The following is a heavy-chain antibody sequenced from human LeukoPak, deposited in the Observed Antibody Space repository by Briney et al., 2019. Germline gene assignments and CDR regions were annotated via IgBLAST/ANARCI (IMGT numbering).Heavy chain of an antibody. Sequence: GGSLRLSCAASGFTFSSYWMHWVRQAPGKGLVWVSRINSDGSSTSYADSVRGRFSISRDNAKNTLYLQMNSLRAEDTAVYHCARRWEEFYFDYWGQGSLVTVSS. CDR3: ARRWEEFYFDY. CDR2: INSDGSST. CDR1: GFTFSSYW. V-gene: IGHV3-74*01. J-gene: IGHJ4*02. D-gene: IGHD1-26*01.